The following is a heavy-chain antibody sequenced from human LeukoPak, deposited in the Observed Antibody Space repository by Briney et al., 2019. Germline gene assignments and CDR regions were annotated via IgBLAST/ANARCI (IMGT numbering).Heavy chain of an antibody. J-gene: IGHJ4*02. D-gene: IGHD3-16*02. Sequence: PGGSLRLSCAASGFTFSDYNMNWVRQAPGKGLEWVSYITNSGSTIHYADSVRGRFTISRDNAKNSLYLQMNSLRSEDTAVYYCAREFPTYRSFDYWGQGTLVTVSS. CDR1: GFTFSDYN. CDR2: ITNSGSTI. CDR3: AREFPTYRSFDY. V-gene: IGHV3-11*01.